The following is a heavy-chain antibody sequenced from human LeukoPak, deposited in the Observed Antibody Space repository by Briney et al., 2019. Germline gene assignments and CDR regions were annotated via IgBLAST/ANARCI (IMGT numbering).Heavy chain of an antibody. D-gene: IGHD3-3*01. CDR1: GFTFSSYA. CDR3: AKVPVFSVTISEVVTDDAFDI. J-gene: IGHJ3*02. Sequence: PGGSLRLSCAASGFTFSSYAMSWARQAPGKGLEWVSAISGSGGSTYYADSVKGRFTISRDNSKNTVYLQMNSLRAEDTAVYYCAKVPVFSVTISEVVTDDAFDIWGQGTIVTVSS. CDR2: ISGSGGST. V-gene: IGHV3-23*01.